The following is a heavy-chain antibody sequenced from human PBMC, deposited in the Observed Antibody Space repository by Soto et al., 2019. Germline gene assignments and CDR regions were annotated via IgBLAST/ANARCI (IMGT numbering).Heavy chain of an antibody. V-gene: IGHV3-33*01. D-gene: IGHD2-2*01. CDR1: GFSFSIYG. J-gene: IGHJ4*02. CDR3: GSRPPALVY. Sequence: QVQLVESGGGVVQPGRSLRLSCAASGFSFSIYGMHWVRQAPGKGLEWVAVIWYDGSNKYYADSVKGRFTISRDNSKNTPYLQTNGLRAEDTAVYYCGSRPPALVYWGQGTLVTLSS. CDR2: IWYDGSNK.